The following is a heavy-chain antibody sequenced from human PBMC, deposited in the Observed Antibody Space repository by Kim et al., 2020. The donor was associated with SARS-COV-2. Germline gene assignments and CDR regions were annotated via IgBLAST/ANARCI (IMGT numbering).Heavy chain of an antibody. CDR3: VRDADYGDFQP. CDR2: IYYSGST. CDR1: GGSISSSSYY. Sequence: SETLSLTCTVSGGSISSSSYYWGWIRQPPGKGLEWIGSIYYSGSTYYNPSLKSRVTISVDTSKNQFSLKLSSVTAADTAVYYCVRDADYGDFQPWGQGTL. J-gene: IGHJ5*02. V-gene: IGHV4-39*07. D-gene: IGHD4-17*01.